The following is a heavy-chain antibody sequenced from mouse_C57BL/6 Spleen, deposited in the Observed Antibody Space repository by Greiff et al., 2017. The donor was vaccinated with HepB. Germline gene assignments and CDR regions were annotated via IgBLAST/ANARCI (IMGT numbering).Heavy chain of an antibody. CDR1: GYTFTSYW. V-gene: IGHV1-52*01. D-gene: IGHD1-1*01. J-gene: IGHJ2*01. Sequence: VQLQQPGAELVRPGSSVKLSCKASGYTFTSYWMHWVKQRPIQGLEWIGNIDPSDSETHYNQKFKDKATLTVDKSSSTAYMQLSSLTSEDSAVYYCARGDYYYGSSYQYYFDYWGQGTTLTVSS. CDR3: ARGDYYYGSSYQYYFDY. CDR2: IDPSDSET.